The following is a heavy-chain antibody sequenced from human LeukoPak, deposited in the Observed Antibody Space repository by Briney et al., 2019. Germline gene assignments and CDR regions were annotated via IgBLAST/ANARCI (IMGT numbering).Heavy chain of an antibody. V-gene: IGHV4-30-2*01. CDR2: IYHSGST. Sequence: PSQTLSLTCTVSGGSISSGGYYWRWIRQPPGKGLEWIGYIYHSGSTYYNPSLKSRVTISVDRSKNQFSLKLSSVTAADTAVYYCARWSYNWNYADYWGQGTLVTVSS. J-gene: IGHJ4*02. D-gene: IGHD1-20*01. CDR1: GGSISSGGYY. CDR3: ARWSYNWNYADY.